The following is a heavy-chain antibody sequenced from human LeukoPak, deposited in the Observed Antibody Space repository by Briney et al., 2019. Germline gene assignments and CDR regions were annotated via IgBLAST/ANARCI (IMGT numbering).Heavy chain of an antibody. CDR2: IKEDGNEK. Sequence: QPGGSLRLSCAASGLTFSNYWMSWVRQAPGKGLEWVANIKEDGNEKYYVDSVKGRFTISRDNAKKSLYLQMNSLRPEDTAVYYCARDRSRFYYWGQGTPVTVSS. CDR1: GLTFSNYW. V-gene: IGHV3-7*01. J-gene: IGHJ4*02. D-gene: IGHD2-2*01. CDR3: ARDRSRFYY.